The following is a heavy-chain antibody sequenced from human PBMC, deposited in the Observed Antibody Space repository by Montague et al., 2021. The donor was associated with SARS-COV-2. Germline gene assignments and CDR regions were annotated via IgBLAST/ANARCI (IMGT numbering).Heavy chain of an antibody. CDR1: GFTFEDYA. J-gene: IGHJ6*02. Sequence: SLRLSCAAPGFTFEDYAMHWVRQAPGKGLEWVSGISWNSGRLDYADYVKGRFTISRDNAKNSLYLQMNSLRAEDTALYYCAKGYFHSGYDRSWDYGMDVWGQGTTVTASS. V-gene: IGHV3-9*01. CDR2: ISWNSGRL. CDR3: AKGYFHSGYDRSWDYGMDV. D-gene: IGHD5-12*01.